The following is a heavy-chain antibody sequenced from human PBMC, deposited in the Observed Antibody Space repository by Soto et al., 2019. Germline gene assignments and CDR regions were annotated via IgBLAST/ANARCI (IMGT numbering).Heavy chain of an antibody. CDR1: GGSISSGGYS. J-gene: IGHJ4*02. CDR2: IYHSGST. Sequence: PSETLSLTCAVSGGSISSGGYSWSWIRQPPGKGLEWIGYIYHSGSTYYNPSLKSRVTISVDRSKNQFSLKLSSVTAADTAVYYCARACMDYYDSSGYPWYFDYWGQGTLVTVSS. V-gene: IGHV4-30-2*01. D-gene: IGHD3-22*01. CDR3: ARACMDYYDSSGYPWYFDY.